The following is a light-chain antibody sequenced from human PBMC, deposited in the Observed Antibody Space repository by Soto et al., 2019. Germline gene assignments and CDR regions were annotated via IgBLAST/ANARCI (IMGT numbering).Light chain of an antibody. CDR1: SSNIGAGYE. CDR3: QSYDSRLSGYV. CDR2: ENN. Sequence: QSVLTQPPSVSAAPGQRVTISCTGSSSNIGAGYEAHWYQQVPGTAPKLLIYENNNRPSGGPDRFSGSKSGTSASLAITGLQTEDEAEYYCQSYDSRLSGYVFGTGTKLTVL. J-gene: IGLJ1*01. V-gene: IGLV1-40*01.